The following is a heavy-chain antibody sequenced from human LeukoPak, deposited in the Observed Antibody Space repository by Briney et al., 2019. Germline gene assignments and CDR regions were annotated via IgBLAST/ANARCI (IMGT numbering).Heavy chain of an antibody. Sequence: ASVKVSCKASGYTFTGYYMHWVRQAPGQGLEWMGWINPNSGGTNYAQKFQGRVTMTTDTSTSTAYMELRSLRSDDTAVYYCARLGGSSYYFDYWGQGTLVTVSS. CDR2: INPNSGGT. CDR1: GYTFTGYY. V-gene: IGHV1-2*02. D-gene: IGHD6-6*01. CDR3: ARLGGSSYYFDY. J-gene: IGHJ4*02.